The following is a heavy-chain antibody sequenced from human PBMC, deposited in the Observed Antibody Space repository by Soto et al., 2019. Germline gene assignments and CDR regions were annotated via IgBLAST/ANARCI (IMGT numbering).Heavy chain of an antibody. J-gene: IGHJ4*01. D-gene: IGHD3-10*01. CDR1: GDSIKSGGSF. CDR3: ARASGSYYKYFDY. V-gene: IGHV4-30-2*01. CDR2: IYQSGSA. Sequence: SETLSLTCAVSGDSIKSGGSFWSWIRRPPGKGLEWIGYIYQSGSAYYNPSLKSRVTISVDKSKNQLSLKMTSATAADTAVYYCARASGSYYKYFDYWGQGTLVTVSS.